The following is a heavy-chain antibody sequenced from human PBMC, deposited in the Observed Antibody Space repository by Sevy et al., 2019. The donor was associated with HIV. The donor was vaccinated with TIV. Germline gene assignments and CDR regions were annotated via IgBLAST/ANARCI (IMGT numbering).Heavy chain of an antibody. D-gene: IGHD2-15*01. CDR1: GFSFTSYE. V-gene: IGHV3-48*03. J-gene: IGHJ6*02. Sequence: GGSLRLSCAASGFSFTSYEINWVRQAPGKGLEWVSYISSRGTTIYYADSVKGRFTISRDNAKNSLFLQMNSLRADDTAVYYCARTVIGISGLTGAMDVWGQGTTVTVSS. CDR3: ARTVIGISGLTGAMDV. CDR2: ISSRGTTI.